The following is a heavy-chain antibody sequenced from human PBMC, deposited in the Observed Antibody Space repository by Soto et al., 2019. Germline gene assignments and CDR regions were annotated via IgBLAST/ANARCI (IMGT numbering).Heavy chain of an antibody. CDR2: ISGSSSYI. D-gene: IGHD3-22*01. CDR1: GFNFSGYS. Sequence: GGSLRLSCAASGFNFSGYSITWVRQAPGKGLEWVSSISGSSSYIYYADSVKGRFTISRDNAKNSLYLQMNSLRAEDTAVYYCARKGPDYYDSSGFFDCWGQGTLVTVSS. V-gene: IGHV3-21*01. CDR3: ARKGPDYYDSSGFFDC. J-gene: IGHJ4*02.